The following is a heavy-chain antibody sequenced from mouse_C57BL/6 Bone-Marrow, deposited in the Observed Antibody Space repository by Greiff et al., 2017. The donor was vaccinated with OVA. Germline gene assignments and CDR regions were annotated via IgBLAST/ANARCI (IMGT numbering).Heavy chain of an antibody. CDR2: IYPGDGDT. Sequence: QVQLKESGPELVKPGASVKISCKASGYAFSSSWMNWVKQRPGKGLEWIGRIYPGDGDTNYNGKFKGKATLTAGKSSSTAYMQLSSLTSEDSAVYFCARGGIYYYGSSPYYYARDLGGQGTSVTVFS. CDR3: ARGGIYYYGSSPYYYARDL. CDR1: GYAFSSSW. J-gene: IGHJ4*01. V-gene: IGHV1-82*01. D-gene: IGHD1-1*01.